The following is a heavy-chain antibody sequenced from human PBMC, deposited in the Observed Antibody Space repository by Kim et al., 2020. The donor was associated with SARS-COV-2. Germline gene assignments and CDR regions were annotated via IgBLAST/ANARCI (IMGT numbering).Heavy chain of an antibody. J-gene: IGHJ4*02. Sequence: GGSLRLSCAASGFTFSSCNMNWVRQAPGKGLEWVSFISVSSSIIYYADSVRGRFTISRDNAKNSLYLQMNSLRDEDTAVYYCATEPHFQSWGQGTPVTVSS. CDR3: ATEPHFQS. CDR2: ISVSSSII. CDR1: GFTFSSCN. D-gene: IGHD3-3*02. V-gene: IGHV3-48*02.